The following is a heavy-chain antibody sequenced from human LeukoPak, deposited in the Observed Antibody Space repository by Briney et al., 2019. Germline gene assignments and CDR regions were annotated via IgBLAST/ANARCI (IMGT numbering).Heavy chain of an antibody. Sequence: ASVKVSCKASGYTFTSYGISWVRQAPGQGLEWMGWINTYNGNTIYVQKLQGRVTMTTDTSTTTAYMELRSLRSDDTAVYYCARDLVHHRLLASGYNWFDPWGQGTLATVSS. CDR1: GYTFTSYG. J-gene: IGHJ5*02. CDR2: INTYNGNT. CDR3: ARDLVHHRLLASGYNWFDP. D-gene: IGHD3-9*01. V-gene: IGHV1-18*01.